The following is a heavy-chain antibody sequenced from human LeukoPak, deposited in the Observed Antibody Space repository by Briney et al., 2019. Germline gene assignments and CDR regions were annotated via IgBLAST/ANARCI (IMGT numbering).Heavy chain of an antibody. J-gene: IGHJ6*03. CDR3: ARTRTYYMDV. Sequence: SETLSLTCTVSGGSISSGGYYWSWIRQHPGKGLEWIGYIYYSGSTYYNPSLKSRVTISVDTSKNQFSLKLSSVTAADTAVYYCARTRTYYMDVWAKGTTVTVSS. CDR2: IYYSGST. CDR1: GGSISSGGYY. V-gene: IGHV4-31*03.